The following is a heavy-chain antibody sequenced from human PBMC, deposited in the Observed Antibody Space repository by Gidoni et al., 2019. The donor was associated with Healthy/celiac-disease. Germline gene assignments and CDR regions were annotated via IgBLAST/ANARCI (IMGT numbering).Heavy chain of an antibody. CDR1: GGPISSGAYY. J-gene: IGHJ4*02. Sequence: QVQLQESGPGLVKPSQTLSLTCTVSGGPISSGAYYWRWIRQHPGKGLEWIGYIYYSGSTYYNPSLKSRVTISLDTSKNQFSLKLSSVTAADTAVYYCARDVPTPTIFGENLAGYFDYWGQGTLVTVSS. D-gene: IGHD3-3*01. V-gene: IGHV4-31*03. CDR2: IYYSGST. CDR3: ARDVPTPTIFGENLAGYFDY.